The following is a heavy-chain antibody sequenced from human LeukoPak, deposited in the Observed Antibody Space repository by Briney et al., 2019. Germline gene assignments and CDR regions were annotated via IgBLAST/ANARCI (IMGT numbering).Heavy chain of an antibody. CDR2: MNPNSGNT. V-gene: IGHV1-8*01. J-gene: IGHJ4*02. CDR1: GYTFTSYD. Sequence: GASVKVSCKASGYTFTSYDINWVRQATGQGLEWMGWMNPNSGNTGYAQKFQGRVTITRNTSISTAYMELSRLRSEDTAVYYCARGSPRIALAGIHYWGQRTLVTVSS. D-gene: IGHD6-19*01. CDR3: ARGSPRIALAGIHY.